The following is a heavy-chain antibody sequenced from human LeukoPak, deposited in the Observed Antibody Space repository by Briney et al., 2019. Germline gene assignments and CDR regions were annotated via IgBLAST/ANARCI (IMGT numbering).Heavy chain of an antibody. CDR3: ARLRSNAAFFDI. V-gene: IGHV4-59*01. CDR2: INYRGKT. J-gene: IGHJ3*02. Sequence: PSETLSLTCIVSGGSISNYYWTWVRTRPGKGLEWIGYINYRGKTNYNTSLKSRVTTSVDTSMKQFSLNLNSMSAAATALYCCARLRSNAAFFDIWGQGTMVTVSS. D-gene: IGHD1-26*01. CDR1: GGSISNYY.